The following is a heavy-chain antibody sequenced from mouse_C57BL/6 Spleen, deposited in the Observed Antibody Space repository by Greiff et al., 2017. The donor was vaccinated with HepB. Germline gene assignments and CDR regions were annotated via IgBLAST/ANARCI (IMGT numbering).Heavy chain of an antibody. D-gene: IGHD4-1*01. V-gene: IGHV1-82*01. Sequence: QVQLQQSGPELVKPGASVKISCKASGYAFSSSWMNWVKQRPGKGLEWIGRIYPGDGDTNYNGKFKGKATLTADKTSSTAYMQLSSLTSEDSAVSSCAGPELGLLNFDYWGQGTTLTVSS. CDR1: GYAFSSSW. J-gene: IGHJ2*01. CDR3: AGPELGLLNFDY. CDR2: IYPGDGDT.